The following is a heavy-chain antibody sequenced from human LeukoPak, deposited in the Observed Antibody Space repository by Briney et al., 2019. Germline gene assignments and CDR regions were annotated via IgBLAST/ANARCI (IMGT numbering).Heavy chain of an antibody. D-gene: IGHD5-24*01. V-gene: IGHV3-21*01. J-gene: IGHJ4*02. Sequence: PGGSLRLSCAASGFTFSSYAMHWVRQAPGKGLEWVSSISSRSSYIYYADSVKGRFTISRDNSKNSLYLHMNSLRAEDTAVYYCARDLEGTLPDGPTFDYWGQGTLVTVSS. CDR1: GFTFSSYA. CDR3: ARDLEGTLPDGPTFDY. CDR2: ISSRSSYI.